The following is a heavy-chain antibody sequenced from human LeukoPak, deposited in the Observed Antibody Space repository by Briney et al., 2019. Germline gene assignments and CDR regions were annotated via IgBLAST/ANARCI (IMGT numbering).Heavy chain of an antibody. CDR2: IYYSGST. J-gene: IGHJ5*02. CDR1: GGSISSSSYY. V-gene: IGHV4-39*01. Sequence: PSETLSLTCTVSGGSISSSSYYWGWIRQPPGKGLEWIGSIYYSGSTYYNPFLKSRVTISVDTSKNQFSLKLSSVTAADTAVYYCASDVWFDPWGQGTLVTVSS. CDR3: ASDVWFDP.